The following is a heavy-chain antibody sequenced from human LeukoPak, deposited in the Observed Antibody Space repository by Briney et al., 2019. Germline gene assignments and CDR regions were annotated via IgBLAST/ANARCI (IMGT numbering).Heavy chain of an antibody. CDR1: GYTFTSYY. D-gene: IGHD3-22*01. J-gene: IGHJ4*02. CDR3: ARAVVVVIDY. Sequence: ASVTVSCTASGYTFTSYYMHWVRQAPGQGLEWMGIINPSGGSTSYAQKFQGRVTMTRDTSTSTVYMELSSLRSEDTAVYYCARAVVVVIDYWGQGTLVTVSS. V-gene: IGHV1-46*01. CDR2: INPSGGST.